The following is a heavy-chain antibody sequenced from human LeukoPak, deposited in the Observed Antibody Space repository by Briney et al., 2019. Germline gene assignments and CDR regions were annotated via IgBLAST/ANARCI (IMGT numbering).Heavy chain of an antibody. CDR1: GDSISNYY. V-gene: IGHV4-4*07. CDR3: ARASEYGDYFDY. D-gene: IGHD4-17*01. Sequence: SETLSLTCTVSVSGDSISNYYWSWIRQPAGKGLEWIGRIFTSGTTNYNPSLKSRVTMSVDTSKNQFSLKVSSVTAADTAVYYCARASEYGDYFDYWGQGTLVTVSS. CDR2: IFTSGTT. J-gene: IGHJ4*02.